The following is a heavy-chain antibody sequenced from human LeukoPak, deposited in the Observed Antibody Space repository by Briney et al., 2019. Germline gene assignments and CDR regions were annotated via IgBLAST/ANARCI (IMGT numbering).Heavy chain of an antibody. Sequence: KAGGSLRLSCAASGFTFSSYAMSWVRQAPGKGLEWVSSISSSSSYIYYADSVKGRFTISRDNAKNSLYLQMNSLRAEDTAVYYCARDSEAPPYYDFWSGYPIPGPIDYWGQGTLVTVSS. CDR3: ARDSEAPPYYDFWSGYPIPGPIDY. D-gene: IGHD3-3*01. CDR2: ISSSSSYI. CDR1: GFTFSSYA. J-gene: IGHJ4*02. V-gene: IGHV3-21*01.